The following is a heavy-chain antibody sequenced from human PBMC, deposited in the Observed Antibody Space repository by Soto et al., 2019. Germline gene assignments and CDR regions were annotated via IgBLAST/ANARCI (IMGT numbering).Heavy chain of an antibody. J-gene: IGHJ4*02. Sequence: QVQLVESGGGVVQPGRSLRLSCAASGFPFTDYSLHWVRQAPGKGLEWVAIISNDGSDIDYADSVKGRFTISRDNSNNMLHLERNSLRMEDSAVYYCARDPRWRELLLDYWGQGTLVTVSS. D-gene: IGHD3-10*01. CDR1: GFPFTDYS. V-gene: IGHV3-30-3*01. CDR3: ARDPRWRELLLDY. CDR2: ISNDGSDI.